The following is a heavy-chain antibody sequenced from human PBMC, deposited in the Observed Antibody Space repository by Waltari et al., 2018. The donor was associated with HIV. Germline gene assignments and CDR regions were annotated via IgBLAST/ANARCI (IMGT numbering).Heavy chain of an antibody. CDR2: FDPEDGEI. CDR1: GYSLPDVS. D-gene: IGHD2-21*02. Sequence: QVQLVQSGAEVKKPGASVQVSCKVSGYSLPDVSSLWVRQAPGKGPEWMGGFDPEDGEIIYAQHFQGRVTMTEDTSTDTAYMELSSLRSEDTAVYYCATASRVVVTDRAAFDYWGQGTLVTVSS. J-gene: IGHJ4*02. CDR3: ATASRVVVTDRAAFDY. V-gene: IGHV1-24*01.